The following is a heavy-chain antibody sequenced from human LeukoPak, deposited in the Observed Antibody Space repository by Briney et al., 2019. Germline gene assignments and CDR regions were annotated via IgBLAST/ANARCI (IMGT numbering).Heavy chain of an antibody. J-gene: IGHJ4*02. D-gene: IGHD4-17*01. CDR3: ARGRLRYGY. V-gene: IGHV4-39*07. CDR2: INHSGST. Sequence: NTSETLSLTCTVSGGSISSSSYYWGWIRQPPGKGLEWIGEINHSGSTNYSPSLKSRVTISVDTSKNQFSLKLSSVTAADTAVYYCARGRLRYGYWGQGTLVTVSS. CDR1: GGSISSSSYY.